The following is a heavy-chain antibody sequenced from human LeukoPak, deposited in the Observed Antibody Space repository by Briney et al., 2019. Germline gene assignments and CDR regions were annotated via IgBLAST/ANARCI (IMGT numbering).Heavy chain of an antibody. Sequence: PSQTLSLTCTVSGGSISSGSYYWNWIRQPAGKGLEWIGLIYTSGSTKYNPSLQSRVTISVDTSKNQFSLSLSSVTAADTAVYYCARKYALWGQGTLVTVSS. D-gene: IGHD2-2*01. CDR2: IYTSGST. CDR3: ARKYAL. V-gene: IGHV4-61*02. CDR1: GGSISSGSYY. J-gene: IGHJ4*02.